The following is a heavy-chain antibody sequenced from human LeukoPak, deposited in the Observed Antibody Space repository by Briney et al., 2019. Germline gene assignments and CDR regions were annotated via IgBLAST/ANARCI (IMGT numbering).Heavy chain of an antibody. J-gene: IGHJ5*02. CDR3: ARDFGEFTPWWFDP. V-gene: IGHV4-59*01. Sequence: SETLSLTCTVSGGSISTYYWSWIRQPPGKGLEWIGYIYHSGSTNYNPSLKSRVTISVDTSQNQFSLKLSSVTAADTAVYYCARDFGEFTPWWFDPWGQGTLVTVSS. CDR1: GGSISTYY. CDR2: IYHSGST. D-gene: IGHD3-16*01.